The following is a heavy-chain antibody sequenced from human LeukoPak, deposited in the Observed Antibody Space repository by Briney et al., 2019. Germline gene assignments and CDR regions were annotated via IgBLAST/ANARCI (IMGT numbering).Heavy chain of an antibody. J-gene: IGHJ6*02. CDR1: GYTFTSYG. CDR3: ARIEGVAATGGYYYGMDV. CDR2: ISAYNGNT. V-gene: IGHV1-18*01. D-gene: IGHD2-15*01. Sequence: ASVKVSCKASGYTFTSYGISWVRQAPGQGLEWMGWISAYNGNTNYAQKLQGRVTMTTDTSTSTAYMEPRSLRSDDTAVYYCARIEGVAATGGYYYGMDVWGQGTTVTISS.